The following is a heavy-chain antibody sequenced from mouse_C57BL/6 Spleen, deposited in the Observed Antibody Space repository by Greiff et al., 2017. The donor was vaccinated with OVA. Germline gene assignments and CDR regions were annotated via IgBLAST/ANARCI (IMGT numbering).Heavy chain of an antibody. CDR1: GYTFTSYW. V-gene: IGHV1-59*01. CDR2: IDPSDSYT. J-gene: IGHJ3*01. D-gene: IGHD1-1*01. CDR3: ARSEEYYYGP. Sequence: VQLQQPGAELVRPGTSVKLSCKASGYTFTSYWMHWVKQRPGQGLEWIGVIDPSDSYTNYNQKFKGKATLTVDTSSSTAYMQLSSLTAEDSAVYYCARSEEYYYGPWGQGTLVTVSA.